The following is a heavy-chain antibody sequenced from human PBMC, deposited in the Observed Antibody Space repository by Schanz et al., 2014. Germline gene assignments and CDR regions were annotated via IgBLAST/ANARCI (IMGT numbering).Heavy chain of an antibody. CDR1: GFTFSNHG. J-gene: IGHJ4*02. V-gene: IGHV3-21*02. Sequence: EVQLVESGGGLVKPGGSLRLSCAASGFTFSNHGMHWVRQAPGKGLEWVSAISGSGASTYYADSVKGRFTISRDNAKNSLYLQMNSLRVEDTAVYYCARDLISSGWYGWGQGTLVTVSS. D-gene: IGHD6-19*01. CDR2: ISGSGAST. CDR3: ARDLISSGWYG.